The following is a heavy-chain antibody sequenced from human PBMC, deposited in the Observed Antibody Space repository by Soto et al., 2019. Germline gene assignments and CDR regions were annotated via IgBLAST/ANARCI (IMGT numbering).Heavy chain of an antibody. J-gene: IGHJ6*03. D-gene: IGHD5-12*01. Sequence: GGSLRLSCAASGFTFSSYGMHWVRQAPGKGLEWVAVIWYDGSNKYYADSVKGRFTISRDNSKNTLYLQMNSLRAEDTAVYYCAREEQEFGYDSYYYYMDVWGKGTTVTVSS. V-gene: IGHV3-33*01. CDR1: GFTFSSYG. CDR2: IWYDGSNK. CDR3: AREEQEFGYDSYYYYMDV.